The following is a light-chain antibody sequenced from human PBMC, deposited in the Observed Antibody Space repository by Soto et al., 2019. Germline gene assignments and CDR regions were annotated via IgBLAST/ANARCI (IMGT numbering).Light chain of an antibody. V-gene: IGKV3-20*01. CDR1: QSVSSSY. CDR2: GAS. Sequence: EIVLTQSPGALSLSPWERSTLPCXXSQSVSSSYLAWYQQKPGQAPRLLIYGASSRATGIPDRFSGSGSGTDFTLTISRLEPEDFAVYYCQQYGSSPRTFGQGTKVDIK. J-gene: IGKJ1*01. CDR3: QQYGSSPRT.